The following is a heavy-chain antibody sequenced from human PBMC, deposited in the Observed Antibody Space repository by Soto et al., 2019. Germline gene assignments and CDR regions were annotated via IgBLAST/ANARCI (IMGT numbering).Heavy chain of an antibody. J-gene: IGHJ3*02. V-gene: IGHV3-7*01. D-gene: IGHD3-16*01. CDR1: GFTFSRYW. CDR2: IKQDGTEK. CDR3: ARGDTHMITGMDSFDI. Sequence: GGSLRLSCAASGFTFSRYWMNWVRQAPGKGLEWVANIKQDGTEKNYVDSVKGRFTISRDNARKPLYLQMDSLRAEDTAVYFCARGDTHMITGMDSFDICGQGTMVT.